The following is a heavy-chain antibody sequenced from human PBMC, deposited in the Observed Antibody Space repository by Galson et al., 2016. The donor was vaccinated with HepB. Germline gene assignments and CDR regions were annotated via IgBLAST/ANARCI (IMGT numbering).Heavy chain of an antibody. CDR1: GGTFSSYA. Sequence: SVKVSCKASGGTFSSYAISWVRQAPGQGLEWMGGIIPIFGSANYAQKFQGRLTITADESTSTAYMELSSLRSEDTAVYYCARDARHRSTWYLAFDIWGQGTMLTVSS. D-gene: IGHD6-13*01. V-gene: IGHV1-69*13. CDR2: IIPIFGSA. J-gene: IGHJ3*02. CDR3: ARDARHRSTWYLAFDI.